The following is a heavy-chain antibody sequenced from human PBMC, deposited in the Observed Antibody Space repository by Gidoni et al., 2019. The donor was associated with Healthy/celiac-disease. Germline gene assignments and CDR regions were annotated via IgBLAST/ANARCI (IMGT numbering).Heavy chain of an antibody. CDR3: ARDLRSSTSHDAFDI. J-gene: IGHJ3*02. D-gene: IGHD2-2*01. CDR2: IYTSGST. Sequence: QVQLQESGPGLVKPSETLSLTCTVSGGSISSYYWSWIRQPAGKGLEWIGRIYTSGSTNYNPSLKSRVTMSVDTSKNQFSLKLSSVTAADTAVYYCARDLRSSTSHDAFDIWGQGTMVTVSS. CDR1: GGSISSYY. V-gene: IGHV4-4*07.